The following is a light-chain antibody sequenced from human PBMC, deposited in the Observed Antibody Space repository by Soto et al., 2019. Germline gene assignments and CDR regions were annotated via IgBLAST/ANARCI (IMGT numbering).Light chain of an antibody. Sequence: EIVLTQSTATLSLSPWERATLSCGASQSVSSIYLAWYQQKPGLSPRLLTYDASSRATGIPDRFSGSGSGTDFTLTLSRLEPEDFAVYYCQKYGSSRITFGQGTRLEIK. CDR2: DAS. CDR1: QSVSSIY. J-gene: IGKJ5*01. V-gene: IGKV3D-20*01. CDR3: QKYGSSRIT.